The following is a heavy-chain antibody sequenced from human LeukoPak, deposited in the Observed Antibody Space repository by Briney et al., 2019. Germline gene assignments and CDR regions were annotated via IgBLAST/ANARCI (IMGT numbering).Heavy chain of an antibody. D-gene: IGHD3-9*01. J-gene: IGHJ6*02. Sequence: GASVKVSCKASGYTFTSYDINWVRQATGQGLEWMGWMNPNSGNTGYAQKFQGRVTMTRNTSISTAYMELSSLRSEDTAVYYCAAAEKYYDILTGYYNPYGMDVWGQGTTVTVSS. CDR3: AAAEKYYDILTGYYNPYGMDV. V-gene: IGHV1-8*01. CDR1: GYTFTSYD. CDR2: MNPNSGNT.